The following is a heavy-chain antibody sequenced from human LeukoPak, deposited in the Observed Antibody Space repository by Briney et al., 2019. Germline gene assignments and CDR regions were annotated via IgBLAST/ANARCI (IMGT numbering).Heavy chain of an antibody. J-gene: IGHJ4*02. CDR3: ARGPATGTAWPFDY. D-gene: IGHD6-13*01. CDR2: INPSGGST. CDR1: GYTFTSYY. Sequence: AASVKVSCKASGYTFTSYYMHWVRQAPGQGLEWMGIINPSGGSTRYAQKFQDRVTMTRDTSASTLYMELSSLSSEDTAVYYCARGPATGTAWPFDYWGQGSLVIVSS. V-gene: IGHV1-46*01.